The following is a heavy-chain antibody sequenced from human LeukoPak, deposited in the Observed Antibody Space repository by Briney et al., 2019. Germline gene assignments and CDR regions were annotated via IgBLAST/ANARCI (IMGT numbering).Heavy chain of an antibody. CDR2: VYYFGNA. J-gene: IGHJ4*02. CDR1: GGSIPTTRYY. CDR3: ATHKEVSYFES. V-gene: IGHV4-39*01. Sequence: PSETLSLTCSVSGGSIPTTRYYWGWIRQSPGMGLEWIGSVYYFGNAYYRPSLMSRATISIDTSKKRISLNLTSVTARDTGIYYCATHKEVSYFESWGQGTLVTVSS. D-gene: IGHD3-10*01.